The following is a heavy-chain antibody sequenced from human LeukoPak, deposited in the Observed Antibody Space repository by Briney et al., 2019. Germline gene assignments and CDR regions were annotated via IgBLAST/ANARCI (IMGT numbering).Heavy chain of an antibody. CDR1: GFTFSSYS. CDR2: ISGSSSYI. V-gene: IGHV3-21*04. Sequence: PGGSLRLSCAASGFTFSSYSMNWVRQAPGKGLEWVSSISGSSSYIYYADSVKGRFTISRDNSKNTLYLHMNSLRAEDTAVYYCAKDLTYYDSSGYLYYFDYWGQGTLVTVSS. J-gene: IGHJ4*02. D-gene: IGHD3-22*01. CDR3: AKDLTYYDSSGYLYYFDY.